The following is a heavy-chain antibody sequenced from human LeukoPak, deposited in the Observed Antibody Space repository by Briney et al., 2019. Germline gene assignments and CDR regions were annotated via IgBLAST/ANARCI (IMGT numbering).Heavy chain of an antibody. CDR1: GFYLRTSW. J-gene: IGHJ3*02. CDR2: INPDYSGT. Sequence: GGSLRLSCKGSGFYLRTSWIHWAPEAPGGGVVWVSRINPDYSGTDYADSVRGRFTISRDNAKNTVFLQMNSLRAEDTAVYYCARPPDGLANAFDIWGLGTRVTVSS. CDR3: ARPPDGLANAFDI. V-gene: IGHV3-74*01. D-gene: IGHD5-24*01.